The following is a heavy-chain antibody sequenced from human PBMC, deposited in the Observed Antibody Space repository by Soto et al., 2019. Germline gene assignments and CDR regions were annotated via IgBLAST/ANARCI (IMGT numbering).Heavy chain of an antibody. CDR2: ISSSTTYI. Sequence: GGSLRLSCSASRFTFSSYTMNWVRQAPGKGLEWVSSISSSTTYIYYADSVKGRFTISRDNAKNSLYLQVNSLRAEDTAVYYCARDFDSSGYYGPVGAFDIWGQGTMVTVSS. CDR3: ARDFDSSGYYGPVGAFDI. D-gene: IGHD3-22*01. V-gene: IGHV3-21*03. J-gene: IGHJ3*02. CDR1: RFTFSSYT.